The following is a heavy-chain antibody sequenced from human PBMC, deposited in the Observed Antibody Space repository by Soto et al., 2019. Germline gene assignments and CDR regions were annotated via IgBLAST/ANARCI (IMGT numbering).Heavy chain of an antibody. CDR1: GYSFTSHW. J-gene: IGHJ6*02. D-gene: IGHD6-19*01. V-gene: IGHV5-10-1*01. Sequence: GESLKISCKGSGYSFTSHWISWVRQMPGKGLEWMGRIDPSDFNTDYSPSFQGHVTISADKSLRTAYLQWSSLKASDTAMYYCARLDSSSGGYYYYYGMDVWGQGTTVTVSS. CDR3: ARLDSSSGGYYYYYGMDV. CDR2: IDPSDFNT.